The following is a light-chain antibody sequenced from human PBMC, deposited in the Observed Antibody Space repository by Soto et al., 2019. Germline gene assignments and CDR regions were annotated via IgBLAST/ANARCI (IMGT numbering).Light chain of an antibody. Sequence: EIVMTQSPATLSVSPGERVTLSCRASQTVSSNLAWYQQKPGQAPRLLMYGASTRATGIPARFSGSGSGTEFTLTISSLQSEDFALYYCQHYRTFGQGTKVELK. CDR1: QTVSSN. V-gene: IGKV3-15*01. CDR3: QHYRT. J-gene: IGKJ1*01. CDR2: GAS.